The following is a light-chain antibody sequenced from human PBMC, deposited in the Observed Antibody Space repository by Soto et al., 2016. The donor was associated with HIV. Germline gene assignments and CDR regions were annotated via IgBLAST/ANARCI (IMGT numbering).Light chain of an antibody. CDR3: QQYNTVPWT. CDR2: GAS. V-gene: IGKV1-39*01. Sequence: DIQMTQSPSSLSAFVGDRVTITCRASEKINSFLNWYQQKPGKAPKLLICGASSLQVGVPSRFSGSGSGTDFTLTLSSVQPDDVATYYCQQYNTVPWTFGQGT. CDR1: EKINSF. J-gene: IGKJ1*01.